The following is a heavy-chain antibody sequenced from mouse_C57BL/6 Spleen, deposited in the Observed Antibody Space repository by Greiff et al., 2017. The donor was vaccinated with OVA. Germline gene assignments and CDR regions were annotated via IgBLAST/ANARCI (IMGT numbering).Heavy chain of an antibody. J-gene: IGHJ4*01. CDR1: GYAFSSYW. CDR3: AREEGYGSSYAGAMGY. D-gene: IGHD1-1*01. Sequence: QVQLQQSGAELVKPGASVKISCKASGYAFSSYWMNWVKQRPGKGLEWIGQIYPGDGDTNYNGKFKGKATLTADKSSSTAYMQLSSLTSEDSAVYFCAREEGYGSSYAGAMGYWGQGASVTVAS. CDR2: IYPGDGDT. V-gene: IGHV1-80*01.